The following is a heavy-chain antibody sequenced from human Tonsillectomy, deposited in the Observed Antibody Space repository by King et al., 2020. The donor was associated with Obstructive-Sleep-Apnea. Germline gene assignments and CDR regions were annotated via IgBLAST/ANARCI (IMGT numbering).Heavy chain of an antibody. J-gene: IGHJ6*02. CDR2: ISVYNGNR. CDR3: ARGVCSTSCYDYYYGMDV. D-gene: IGHD2-2*01. Sequence: VQLVQSGAEVKKPGASVKVSCKASGYTFTSYSINWVRQAPGQGLEWLGWISVYNGNRNYAQKLQGRVTMTTDTSTSTAYMELRSLTSDDTAVYYCARGVCSTSCYDYYYGMDVWGQGTTVTVSS. CDR1: GYTFTSYS. V-gene: IGHV1-18*04.